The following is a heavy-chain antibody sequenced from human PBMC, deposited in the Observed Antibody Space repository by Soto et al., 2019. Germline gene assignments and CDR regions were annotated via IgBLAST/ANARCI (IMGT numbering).Heavy chain of an antibody. CDR3: ARGGLLGSWGGATCHNSFDY. Sequence: QLQLQESDSGLVKPSQTLSLTCGVSGGSISSGGYSWSWIRQPPGKGLEWIGYIYQSGSTFYNPSLQSRVTISLDKSKNHSSLQLSSVTAADTAVYYCARGGLLGSWGGATCHNSFDYWGQGALVTVSS. D-gene: IGHD2-15*01. J-gene: IGHJ4*02. V-gene: IGHV4-30-2*01. CDR1: GGSISSGGYS. CDR2: IYQSGST.